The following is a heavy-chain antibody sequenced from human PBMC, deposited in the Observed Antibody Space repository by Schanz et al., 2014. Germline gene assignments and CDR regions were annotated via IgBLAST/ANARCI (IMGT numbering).Heavy chain of an antibody. D-gene: IGHD2-2*02. J-gene: IGHJ4*02. CDR3: ADGEYQLLYGN. V-gene: IGHV3-21*01. CDR2: ISSSSMYI. CDR1: GFPFDTYI. Sequence: EVQVVESGGGLVKPGGSLRLSCAASGFPFDTYIMKWVRQAPGKGLEWVSSISSSSMYIYQADSMRGRFTISRDNAKNSLFLQMNSLRAEDTAVYYCADGEYQLLYGNWGQGTLVTVSS.